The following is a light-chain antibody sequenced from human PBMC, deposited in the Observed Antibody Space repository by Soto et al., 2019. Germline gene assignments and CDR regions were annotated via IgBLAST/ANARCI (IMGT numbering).Light chain of an antibody. CDR2: GAS. J-gene: IGKJ4*01. CDR3: QQHISWPLT. Sequence: EIILTQSPASLSVSPGERATLSCRASQSVNNNLAWYQQKPGQAPRLLIYGASTRATGIPGRFRGSGSGTEFTLTITSLQSEDFAVYFCQQHISWPLTFGGGTKVEIK. V-gene: IGKV3-15*01. CDR1: QSVNNN.